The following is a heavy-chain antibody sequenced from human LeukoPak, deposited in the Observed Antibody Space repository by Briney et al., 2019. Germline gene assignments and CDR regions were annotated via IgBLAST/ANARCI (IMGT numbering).Heavy chain of an antibody. CDR3: ARAFSSGWYPYSIGGLWFDF. CDR1: GGSISSHY. D-gene: IGHD6-19*01. CDR2: IYYSGST. J-gene: IGHJ4*02. V-gene: IGHV4-59*11. Sequence: SETLSLTCTVSGGSISSHYWSWIRQPPGKGLEWIGYIYYSGSTNCNPSLKSRVTVSVDTSKNQFSLKLSSVTAADTAVYYCARAFSSGWYPYSIGGLWFDFWGQGTLVTVSS.